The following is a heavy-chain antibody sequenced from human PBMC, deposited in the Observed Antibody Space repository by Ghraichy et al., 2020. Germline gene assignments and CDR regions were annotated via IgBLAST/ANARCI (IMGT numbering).Heavy chain of an antibody. J-gene: IGHJ4*02. CDR3: ARVEAVAGTQGFDY. CDR1: GGSISSYY. D-gene: IGHD6-19*01. CDR2: IYYSGST. Sequence: SETLSLTCTVSGGSISSYYWSWIRQPPGKGLEWIGYIYYSGSTNYNPSLKSRVTISVDTSKNQFSLKLSSVTAADTAVYYCARVEAVAGTQGFDYWGQGTLVTVSS. V-gene: IGHV4-59*01.